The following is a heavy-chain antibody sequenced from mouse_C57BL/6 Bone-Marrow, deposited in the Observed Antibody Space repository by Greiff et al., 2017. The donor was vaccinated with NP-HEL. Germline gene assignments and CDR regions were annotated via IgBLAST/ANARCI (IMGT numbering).Heavy chain of an antibody. CDR1: GYTFTSYW. Sequence: QVQLQQPGAELVKPGASVKLSCKASGYTFTSYWMHWVQQRPGQGLEWIGMIHPNSGSTNYNEKFKSKATLTVDKSSSTAYMQLSSLTSEDSAVYYCARRGTTVVATYYFDYWGQGTTLTVSS. CDR2: IHPNSGST. V-gene: IGHV1-64*01. CDR3: ARRGTTVVATYYFDY. J-gene: IGHJ2*01. D-gene: IGHD1-1*01.